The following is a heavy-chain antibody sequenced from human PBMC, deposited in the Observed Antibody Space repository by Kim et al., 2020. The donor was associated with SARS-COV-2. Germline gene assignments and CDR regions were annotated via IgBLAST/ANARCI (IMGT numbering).Heavy chain of an antibody. D-gene: IGHD3-10*01. Sequence: ASVKVSCKASGYTFTSYAMNWVRQAPGQGLEWMGWINTNTGNPTYAQGFTGRFVFSLDTSVSTAYLQISSLKAEDTAVYYCARDGSEVYYGSGSYYRDYYGMDVWGQGTTVTVSS. CDR3: ARDGSEVYYGSGSYYRDYYGMDV. J-gene: IGHJ6*02. CDR2: INTNTGNP. CDR1: GYTFTSYA. V-gene: IGHV7-4-1*02.